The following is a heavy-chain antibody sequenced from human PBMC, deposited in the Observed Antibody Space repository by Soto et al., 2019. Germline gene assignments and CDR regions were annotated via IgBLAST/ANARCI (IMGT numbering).Heavy chain of an antibody. D-gene: IGHD3-16*02. CDR3: ARMGLHLGELSRNWFDP. Sequence: PSQIHSHPYTISGGYITNRDYCWICIQQFPGKGLEWIAYIYSSGTTHYNPSLKSRATISLDTSNNQFSLEVKSATAADTAVYYCARMGLHLGELSRNWFDPWVQGSLVTVSS. CDR1: GGYITNRDYC. J-gene: IGHJ5*02. CDR2: IYSSGTT. V-gene: IGHV4-31*03.